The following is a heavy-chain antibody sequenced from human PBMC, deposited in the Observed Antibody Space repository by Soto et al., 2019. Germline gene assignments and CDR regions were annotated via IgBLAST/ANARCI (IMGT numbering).Heavy chain of an antibody. Sequence: GGSLRLSCAASGFTVSSNYMSWVRQAPGKGLEWVSDIYSGGSTYYADSVRGRFTISRDNSKNTLYLQMKSLRAEDTAVYYCARDPPATRHGMDVWGQGTTVTVSS. CDR2: IYSGGST. CDR1: GFTVSSNY. J-gene: IGHJ6*02. V-gene: IGHV3-53*01. CDR3: ARDPPATRHGMDV.